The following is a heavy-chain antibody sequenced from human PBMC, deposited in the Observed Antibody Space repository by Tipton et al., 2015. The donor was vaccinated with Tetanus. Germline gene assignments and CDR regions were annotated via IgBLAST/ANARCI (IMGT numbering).Heavy chain of an antibody. CDR2: ISGSGGST. D-gene: IGHD3-10*01. CDR1: GFTFSSYA. J-gene: IGHJ4*02. V-gene: IGHV3-23*01. CDR3: ARDVSFYGSGSYFDY. Sequence: GSLRLSCAASGFTFSSYAMSWVRQAPGKGLEWVSAISGSGGSTYYADSVKGRFTISRDNAKNSLYLQMNSLRAEDTAVYYCARDVSFYGSGSYFDYWGQGTLVTVSS.